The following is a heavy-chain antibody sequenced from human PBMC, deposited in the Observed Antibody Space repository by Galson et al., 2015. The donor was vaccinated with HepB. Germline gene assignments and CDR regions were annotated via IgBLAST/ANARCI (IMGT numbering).Heavy chain of an antibody. D-gene: IGHD2-15*01. CDR3: ARDGWYY. CDR1: GFTFSNYA. J-gene: IGHJ4*02. V-gene: IGHV3-23*01. CDR2: ILGSDGST. Sequence: SLRLSCAASGFTFSNYAMSWVRQAPGKGLEWVSTILGSDGSTYYADSVKGRFTISRDNSRNTLYLQMNSLRAEDTAIYYCARDGWYYWGQGTLVTVSS.